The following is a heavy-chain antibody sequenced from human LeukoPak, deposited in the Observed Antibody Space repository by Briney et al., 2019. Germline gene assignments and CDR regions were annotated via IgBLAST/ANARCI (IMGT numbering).Heavy chain of an antibody. CDR2: IYYSGST. J-gene: IGHJ5*02. CDR1: GGSISSDY. V-gene: IGHV4-59*12. D-gene: IGHD2-2*01. Sequence: SETLSLTCIVSGGSISSDYWSWIRQSPGKGLEWIGYIYYSGSTNYNPSLKSRVTISVDTSKNQFSLKLRSVTAADTAVYYCAREEVRYCSSTSCYGWFDPWGQGTLVTVSS. CDR3: AREEVRYCSSTSCYGWFDP.